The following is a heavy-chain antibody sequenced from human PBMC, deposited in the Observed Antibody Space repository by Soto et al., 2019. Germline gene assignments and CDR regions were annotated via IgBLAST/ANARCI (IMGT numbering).Heavy chain of an antibody. CDR1: GDSISTHNW. V-gene: IGHV4-4*02. J-gene: IGHJ4*02. D-gene: IGHD6-13*01. CDR3: ATKSASAQGSFDY. Sequence: PSETLSLTCAVSGDSISTHNWWSWVRQPPGKGLEWIGEIYHSGSTNFNPSLKSRLTISVDKSKSQFSLKFSSVTAADTAVYYCATKSASAQGSFDYWGQGTLATVS. CDR2: IYHSGST.